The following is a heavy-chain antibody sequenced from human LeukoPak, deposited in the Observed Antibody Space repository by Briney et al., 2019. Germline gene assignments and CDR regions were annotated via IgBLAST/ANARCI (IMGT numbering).Heavy chain of an antibody. CDR3: AKRPSDYGDYVTYFDY. V-gene: IGHV3-30*18. J-gene: IGHJ4*02. CDR2: IPDDGRNK. Sequence: SLRLSCAASGFSFISYGMHWVRQAPGKGLEWVGVIPDDGRNKKYADSVKGRFTISRDNSKDTLYLQMNSLRGEDTAVYYCAKRPSDYGDYVTYFDYWGQGTLVTVSS. CDR1: GFSFISYG. D-gene: IGHD4-17*01.